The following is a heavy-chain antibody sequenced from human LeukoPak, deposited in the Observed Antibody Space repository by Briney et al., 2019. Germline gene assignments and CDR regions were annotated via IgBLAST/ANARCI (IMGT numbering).Heavy chain of an antibody. CDR1: GGSISSGGYS. CDR3: ARARGYYYGSGSPTLFDY. J-gene: IGHJ4*02. D-gene: IGHD3-10*01. CDR2: IYHSGST. V-gene: IGHV4-30-2*01. Sequence: SETLSLTCTVSGGSISSGGYSWSWIRQPPGKGLEWIGYIYHSGSTYYNPSLKSRVTISVDRSKNQFSLKLSSVTAADTAVYYCARARGYYYGSGSPTLFDYWGQGTPVTVSS.